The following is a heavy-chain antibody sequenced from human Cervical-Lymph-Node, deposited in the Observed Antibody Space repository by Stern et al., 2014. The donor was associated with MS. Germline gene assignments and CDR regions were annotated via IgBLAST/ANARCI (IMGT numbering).Heavy chain of an antibody. CDR2: FYSGGSL. V-gene: IGHV3-53*04. CDR3: ARHERDYGMDV. J-gene: IGHJ6*02. CDR1: GFTVSSNY. D-gene: IGHD1-1*01. Sequence: EMPLVESGGGLVQPGGSLRLSCAASGFTVSSNYMSWVRQAPGKGLEGVSVFYSGGSLYSADSVKGRFTISRHNSKNTLYLQMNSLRAEDTAVYYCARHERDYGMDVWGQGTTVTVSS.